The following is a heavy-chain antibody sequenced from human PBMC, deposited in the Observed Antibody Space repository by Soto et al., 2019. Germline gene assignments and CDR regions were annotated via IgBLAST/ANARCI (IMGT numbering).Heavy chain of an antibody. CDR2: FDPEDGET. V-gene: IGHV1-24*01. Sequence: ASVKVSCKVSGYTLTELSMHWVRQAPGKGLEWMGGFDPEDGETIYAQKFQGRVTMTEDTSTDTAYMELSSLRSEDTAGYYCATGTFVTILDLGLDYWGQGTLVTVSS. CDR1: GYTLTELS. CDR3: ATGTFVTILDLGLDY. J-gene: IGHJ4*02. D-gene: IGHD3-3*01.